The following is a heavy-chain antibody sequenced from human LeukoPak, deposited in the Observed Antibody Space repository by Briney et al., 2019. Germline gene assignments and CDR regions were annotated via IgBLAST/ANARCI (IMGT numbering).Heavy chain of an antibody. CDR2: ISAYNGNT. J-gene: IGHJ4*02. CDR1: GYTFTSYG. CDR3: ARGRTTMVVDY. V-gene: IGHV1-18*01. Sequence: SVKFSCKASGYTFTSYGISWVRQATGQGLGWIGWISAYNGNTNYAQKLQGRVTTTTDTSTSTAYMELRSLRSDDTAVYYCARGRTTMVVDYWGQGTLVTVSS. D-gene: IGHD3-10*01.